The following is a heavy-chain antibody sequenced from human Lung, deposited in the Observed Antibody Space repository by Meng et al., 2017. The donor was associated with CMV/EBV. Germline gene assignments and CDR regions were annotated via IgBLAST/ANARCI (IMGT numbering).Heavy chain of an antibody. CDR3: ARSIVVRGSLPRNKMDV. J-gene: IGHJ6*02. CDR2: IIPIFGTA. V-gene: IGHV1-69*05. Sequence: SVKVSRKASGGTFSSYAISWVRQAPGQGLEWMGGIIPIFGTANYAQKFQGRVTITTDESTSTAYMELSSLRSEDTAVYYCARSIVVRGSLPRNKMDVWGQGTTVTVSS. CDR1: GGTFSSYA. D-gene: IGHD3-10*01.